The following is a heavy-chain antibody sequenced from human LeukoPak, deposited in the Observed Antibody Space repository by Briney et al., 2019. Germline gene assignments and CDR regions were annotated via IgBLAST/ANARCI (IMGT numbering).Heavy chain of an antibody. Sequence: SQTLSLTCTVSGGSISSGDYYWSWIRQPPGKGLEWIGYIYYSGSTYYNPSLKSRVTISVDTSKNQFSLKLSSVTAADTAVYYCARTYYYDSSGYYFQPNFDLWGRGTLVTVSS. J-gene: IGHJ2*01. CDR3: ARTYYYDSSGYYFQPNFDL. CDR2: IYYSGST. CDR1: GGSISSGDYY. D-gene: IGHD3-22*01. V-gene: IGHV4-30-4*01.